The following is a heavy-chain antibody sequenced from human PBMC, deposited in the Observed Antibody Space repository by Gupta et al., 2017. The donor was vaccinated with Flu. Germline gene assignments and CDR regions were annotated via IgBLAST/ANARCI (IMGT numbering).Heavy chain of an antibody. V-gene: IGHV1-69*01. CDR1: GGTFSSYG. CDR3: ARGHAPYCGGDCYFDY. Sequence: QVQRVQSGAEVKKPGSSVKVSCKASGGTFSSYGFRWVRQAPGQGLEWMGGIIPVFGTANDARKFQGRVTITADESTSTAYRELSSLRSEDTAVYYCARGHAPYCGGDCYFDYWGRGTPVTVSS. D-gene: IGHD2-21*02. CDR2: IIPVFGTA. J-gene: IGHJ4*02.